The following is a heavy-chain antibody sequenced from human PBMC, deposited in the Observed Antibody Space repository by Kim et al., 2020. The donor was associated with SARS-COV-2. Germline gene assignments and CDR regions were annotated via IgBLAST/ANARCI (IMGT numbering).Heavy chain of an antibody. CDR1: GGSYSGYY. Sequence: SETLSLTCAVYGGSYSGYYWSWIRQPPGKGLEWIGEINHSGSTNYNPSSKSRVTISVDTSKNQFSLKLISVTAADTAVYYCARTGYSSSWYGVKGDFDYWGQGTLITLSS. CDR3: ARTGYSSSWYGVKGDFDY. V-gene: IGHV4-34*01. J-gene: IGHJ4*02. CDR2: INHSGST. D-gene: IGHD6-13*01.